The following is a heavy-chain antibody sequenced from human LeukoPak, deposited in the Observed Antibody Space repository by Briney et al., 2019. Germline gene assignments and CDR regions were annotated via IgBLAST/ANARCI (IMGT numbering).Heavy chain of an antibody. J-gene: IGHJ3*02. CDR1: GFTVSSNY. D-gene: IGHD3-16*01. Sequence: GGSLRLSCAASGFTVSSNYMSWVRQAPGKGLEWVSVIYSGGTTYYADSVKGRFTISRDNSKNTLYLQMNSLRAEDTAVYYCASKYVADAFEIWGQGTMVTVSS. V-gene: IGHV3-53*01. CDR3: ASKYVADAFEI. CDR2: IYSGGTT.